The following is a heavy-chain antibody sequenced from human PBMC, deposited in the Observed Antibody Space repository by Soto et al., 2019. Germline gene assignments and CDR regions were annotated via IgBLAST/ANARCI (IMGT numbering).Heavy chain of an antibody. J-gene: IGHJ4*02. CDR1: GFTFSSYA. CDR3: AKDQKNYGDYPMQYYFDY. Sequence: GGSLRLSCAASGFTFSSYAMSWVRQAPGQGQEWVSAISGSGGSTYYADSVKGRFTISRDNSKNTLYLQMNSLRAEDTAVYYCAKDQKNYGDYPMQYYFDYWGQGTLVTGSS. D-gene: IGHD4-17*01. V-gene: IGHV3-23*01. CDR2: ISGSGGST.